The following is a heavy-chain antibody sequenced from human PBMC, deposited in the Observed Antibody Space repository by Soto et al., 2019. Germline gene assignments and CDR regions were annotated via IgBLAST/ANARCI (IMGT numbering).Heavy chain of an antibody. CDR1: GYTLAELS. D-gene: IGHD5-18*01. CDR2: FDPEDDET. V-gene: IGHV1-24*01. CDR3: ATRGYSYGTYYYYYGMDV. Sequence: ASVKVSCKVSGYTLAELSMHWVRQAPGKGLEWMGGFDPEDDETIYAQKFQGRVTMTEDTSTDTAYMELSSLRSEDTAVYYFATRGYSYGTYYYYYGMDVWGQGTTVTVSS. J-gene: IGHJ6*02.